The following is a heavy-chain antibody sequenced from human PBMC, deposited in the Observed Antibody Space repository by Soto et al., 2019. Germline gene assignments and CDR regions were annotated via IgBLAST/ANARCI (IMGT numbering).Heavy chain of an antibody. V-gene: IGHV3-9*01. Sequence: EVQLVESGGGLVQPGRSLRISCAASGFTFDDYAMHWVRQAPGKGLEWVSGISWNSGSIGYADSVKGRFTISRDNAKNSLYLQMNSLRAEDTALYYCVWVGLTGFDYWGQGALVTVSS. D-gene: IGHD1-26*01. CDR1: GFTFDDYA. CDR3: VWVGLTGFDY. J-gene: IGHJ4*02. CDR2: ISWNSGSI.